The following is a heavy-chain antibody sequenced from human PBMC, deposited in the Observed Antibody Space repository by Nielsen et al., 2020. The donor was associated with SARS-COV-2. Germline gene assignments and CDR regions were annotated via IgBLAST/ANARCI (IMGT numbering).Heavy chain of an antibody. Sequence: ASVKVSCKASGYTFTSYDINWVRQATGQGLEWMGWMNPNSGNTGYAQKFQGRVTMTRDTSTSTVYMELSSLRSEDTAVYYCAKTDYYDSSGFDYWGQGTLVTVSS. D-gene: IGHD3-22*01. V-gene: IGHV1-8*01. J-gene: IGHJ4*02. CDR2: MNPNSGNT. CDR1: GYTFTSYD. CDR3: AKTDYYDSSGFDY.